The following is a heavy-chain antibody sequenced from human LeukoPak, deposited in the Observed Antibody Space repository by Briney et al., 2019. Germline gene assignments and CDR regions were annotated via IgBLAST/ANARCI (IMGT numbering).Heavy chain of an antibody. V-gene: IGHV3-66*01. Sequence: GGSLRLSCAVSSYSVSNNYMSWVRQAPGKGLEWVSAIYDGGATYYADSVKGRFTSSRDNFKNTVYLQMNSLRAEDTARYYCARAFQYGSESHPYSLWGQGTLVTVSP. CDR1: SYSVSNNY. J-gene: IGHJ4*02. CDR2: IYDGGAT. CDR3: ARAFQYGSESHPYSL. D-gene: IGHD3-10*01.